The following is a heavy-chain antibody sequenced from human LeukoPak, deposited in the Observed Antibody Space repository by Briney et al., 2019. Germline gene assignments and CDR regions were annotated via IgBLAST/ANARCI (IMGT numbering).Heavy chain of an antibody. J-gene: IGHJ4*02. D-gene: IGHD3-22*01. CDR1: GGSFSGYY. V-gene: IGHV4-34*01. Sequence: SETLSLTCAVYGGSFSGYYWSWIRQPPGKGLEWIGEINHSGSTNYNPSLKSRVTISVDTSKNQFSLKLSSVTAADTAVYYCARTATYYYDSSGYPASDPLPDYWGQGTLVTVSS. CDR3: ARTATYYYDSSGYPASDPLPDY. CDR2: INHSGST.